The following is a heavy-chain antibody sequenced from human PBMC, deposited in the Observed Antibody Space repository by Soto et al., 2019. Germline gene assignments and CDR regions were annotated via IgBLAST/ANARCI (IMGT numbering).Heavy chain of an antibody. J-gene: IGHJ5*02. CDR1: GDSVSSNSAA. CDR3: ARDPYYYDSSGYYLMWFDP. Sequence: SQTLSLTCAISGDSVSSNSAAWNWIRQSPSRGLEWLGRTYYRSKWYNDYAVSVKSRITINPDTSKNQFSLQLNSVTPEDTAVYYCARDPYYYDSSGYYLMWFDPWGQGTLVTVSS. CDR2: TYYRSKWYN. D-gene: IGHD3-22*01. V-gene: IGHV6-1*01.